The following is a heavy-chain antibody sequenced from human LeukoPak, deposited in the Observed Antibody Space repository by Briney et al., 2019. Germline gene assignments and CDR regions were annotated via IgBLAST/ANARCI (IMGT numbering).Heavy chain of an antibody. CDR2: IYYSGST. CDR3: TRGGPSSYSSSSGEKGSLPANSFDS. Sequence: SETLSLTCTVSGGSISSYYWSWLRQPPGKGLEWLGYIYYSGSTNYNPSLKSRVTISVDTSKNQFSLQLNSVTPEDTAVYYCTRGGPSSYSSSSGEKGSLPANSFDSWGQGTLVTVSS. D-gene: IGHD6-6*01. J-gene: IGHJ4*02. CDR1: GGSISSYY. V-gene: IGHV4-59*12.